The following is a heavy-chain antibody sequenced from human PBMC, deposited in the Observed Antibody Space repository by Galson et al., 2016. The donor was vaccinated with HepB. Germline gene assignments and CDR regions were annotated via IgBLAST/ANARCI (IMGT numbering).Heavy chain of an antibody. Sequence: SLRLSCAASGFSLSNSGMSWVRQPPGRGLEWVSGITRSRDATHYADFVKGRFTISRDNSTNTLYLYMNNLSAGDTAVYYCGQHGGFDYWGQGALVTVSS. D-gene: IGHD3-16*01. CDR2: ITRSRDAT. CDR1: GFSLSNSG. V-gene: IGHV3-23*01. CDR3: GQHGGFDY. J-gene: IGHJ4*02.